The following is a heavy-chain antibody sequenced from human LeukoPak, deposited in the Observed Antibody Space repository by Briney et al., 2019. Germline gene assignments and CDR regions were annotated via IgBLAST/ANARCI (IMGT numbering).Heavy chain of an antibody. V-gene: IGHV3-21*01. Sequence: TGGSLRLSCAASGFTFSSYSMNWVRQAPGKGLEWVSSISSSSSYIYYADSVKGRFTISRDNAKNSLYLQMNSLRAEDTAVYYCARIIAAAGTNWGQGTLVTVSS. J-gene: IGHJ4*02. D-gene: IGHD6-13*01. CDR3: ARIIAAAGTN. CDR2: ISSSSSYI. CDR1: GFTFSSYS.